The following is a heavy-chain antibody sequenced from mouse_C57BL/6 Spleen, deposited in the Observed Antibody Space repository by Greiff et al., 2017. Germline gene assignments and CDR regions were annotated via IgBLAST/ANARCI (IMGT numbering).Heavy chain of an antibody. D-gene: IGHD1-1*01. V-gene: IGHV1-80*01. CDR1: GYAFSSYW. CDR3: ARSTVVKRGDY. J-gene: IGHJ2*01. Sequence: VKLVESGAELVKPGASVKISCKASGYAFSSYWMNWVKQRPGKGLEWIGQIYPGDGDTNYNGKFKGKATLTADKSSSTAYMQLSSLTSEDSAVYFCARSTVVKRGDYWGQGTTLTVSS. CDR2: IYPGDGDT.